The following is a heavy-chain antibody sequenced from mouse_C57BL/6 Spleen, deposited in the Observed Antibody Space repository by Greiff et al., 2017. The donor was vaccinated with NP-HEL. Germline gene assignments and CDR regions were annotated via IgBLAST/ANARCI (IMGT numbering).Heavy chain of an antibody. CDR2: INPSNGGT. Sequence: QVQLQQPGTELVKPGASVKLSCKASGYTFTSYWMHWVKQRPGQGLEWIGNINPSNGGTNYNEKFKSKATLTVDKSSSTAYMQLSSLTSEDSAVYYCARTGIYYDYVAWFAYWGQGTLVTVSA. CDR3: ARTGIYYDYVAWFAY. D-gene: IGHD2-4*01. V-gene: IGHV1-53*01. J-gene: IGHJ3*01. CDR1: GYTFTSYW.